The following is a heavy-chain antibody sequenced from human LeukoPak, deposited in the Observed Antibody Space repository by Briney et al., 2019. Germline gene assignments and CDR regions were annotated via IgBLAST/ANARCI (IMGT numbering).Heavy chain of an antibody. J-gene: IGHJ5*02. CDR3: ARTGGWDHRSSWFSRSYNWFDP. D-gene: IGHD6-13*01. CDR1: GGSFSRYY. Sequence: SETLSLTCAVYGGSFSRYYWSWIRQPPGKGLEWIGEINHSGSTNYNPSLKSRVTISVDTSKNQFSLKLSSVTAADTAVYYCARTGGWDHRSSWFSRSYNWFDPWGQGTLATVSS. V-gene: IGHV4-34*01. CDR2: INHSGST.